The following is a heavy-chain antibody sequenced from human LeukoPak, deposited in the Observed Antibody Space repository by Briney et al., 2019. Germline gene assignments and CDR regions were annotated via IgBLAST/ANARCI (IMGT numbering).Heavy chain of an antibody. D-gene: IGHD3-3*01. CDR2: ISAYNGNT. V-gene: IGHV1-18*01. CDR1: GYTFTSYG. Sequence: ASVKVSCKASGYTFTSYGISWVRQAPGQGLEWMGWISAYNGNTNYAQKLQGRVTMTTDTSTSTAYMELRSLRSDDTAVYYCARDPPLGYYDFWSGSALDYYYGMDVWGQGTTVTVSS. CDR3: ARDPPLGYYDFWSGSALDYYYGMDV. J-gene: IGHJ6*02.